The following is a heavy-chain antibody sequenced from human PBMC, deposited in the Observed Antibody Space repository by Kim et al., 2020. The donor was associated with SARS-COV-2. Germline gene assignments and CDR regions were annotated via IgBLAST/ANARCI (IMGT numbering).Heavy chain of an antibody. D-gene: IGHD3-9*01. CDR1: GYSFTSYW. J-gene: IGHJ4*02. V-gene: IGHV5-51*01. Sequence: GESLKISCKGSGYSFTSYWIGWVRQMPGKGLEWMGIIYPGDSDTRYSPSFQGQVTISADKSISTAYLQWSSLKASDTAMYYCARQAKHYDILTGYYEGGLDYWGQGTLVTVSS. CDR3: ARQAKHYDILTGYYEGGLDY. CDR2: IYPGDSDT.